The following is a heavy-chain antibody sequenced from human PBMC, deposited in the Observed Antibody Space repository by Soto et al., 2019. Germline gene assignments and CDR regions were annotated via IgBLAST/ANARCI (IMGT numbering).Heavy chain of an antibody. CDR2: INPNSGGT. Sequence: ASVKVSCKASGYTFTGYYMHWVRQAPGQGLEWMGWINPNSGGTNYAQKFQGRVTMTRDTSISTAYMELSRLRSDDTAVYYCARDWDLLSSWYHYFYGIDVWGQGTTVTVSS. CDR1: GYTFTGYY. D-gene: IGHD6-13*01. J-gene: IGHJ6*02. CDR3: ARDWDLLSSWYHYFYGIDV. V-gene: IGHV1-2*02.